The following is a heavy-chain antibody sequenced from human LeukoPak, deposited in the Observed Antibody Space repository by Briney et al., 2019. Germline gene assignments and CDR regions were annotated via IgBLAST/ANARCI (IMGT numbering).Heavy chain of an antibody. Sequence: SVKVSCKASGGTLSSYAISWVRQAPGQGLEWMRGIIPIFGTANYAQKFQGRVTITADESTSTAYMELSSLRSEDTAVYYCARDRPGRYCSSTRCYMASPFDPWGQGTLVTVSS. CDR2: IIPIFGTA. V-gene: IGHV1-69*13. J-gene: IGHJ5*02. CDR3: ARDRPGRYCSSTRCYMASPFDP. CDR1: GGTLSSYA. D-gene: IGHD2-2*02.